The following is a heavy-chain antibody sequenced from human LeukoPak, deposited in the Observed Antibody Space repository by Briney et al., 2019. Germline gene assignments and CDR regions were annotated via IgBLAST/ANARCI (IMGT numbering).Heavy chain of an antibody. CDR1: GYTITSYG. V-gene: IGHV1-18*01. CDR2: ISAYNGNT. Sequence: GASVKVSCKASGYTITSYGISWVRQAPGQGLEWMGWISAYNGNTNYAQKLQGRVTMTTDTSTSTAYMELRSLRSDDTAVYYCARDFRVLRYSYGPTSNYGMDVWGQGTTVTVSS. CDR3: ARDFRVLRYSYGPTSNYGMDV. J-gene: IGHJ6*02. D-gene: IGHD5-18*01.